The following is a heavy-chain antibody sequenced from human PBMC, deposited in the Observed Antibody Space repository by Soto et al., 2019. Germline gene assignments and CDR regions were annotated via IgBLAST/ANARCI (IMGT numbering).Heavy chain of an antibody. CDR3: ATDSLYCSSTSCRDY. V-gene: IGHV1-24*01. J-gene: IGHJ4*02. Sequence: ASVKVSCKVSGYTLTELSMHWVRQAPGKGLEWMGGFDPEDGETIYAQKFQGRVTMTEDTSTDTAYMELSSLRSEDTAVYYCATDSLYCSSTSCRDYWGQGTLVTVSS. CDR2: FDPEDGET. CDR1: GYTLTELS. D-gene: IGHD2-2*01.